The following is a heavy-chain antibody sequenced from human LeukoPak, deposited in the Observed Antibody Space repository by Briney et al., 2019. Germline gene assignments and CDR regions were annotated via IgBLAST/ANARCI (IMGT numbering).Heavy chain of an antibody. Sequence: PSETLSLTCTVSGGSISSSSYYWGWIRQPPGKGLEWIGYIYYSGSTYYNPSLKSRVTISVDTSKNQFSLKLSSVTAADTAVYYCAGSGSYYAYYFDYWGQGTLVTVSS. CDR2: IYYSGST. CDR1: GGSISSSSYY. V-gene: IGHV4-39*07. CDR3: AGSGSYYAYYFDY. D-gene: IGHD3-10*01. J-gene: IGHJ4*02.